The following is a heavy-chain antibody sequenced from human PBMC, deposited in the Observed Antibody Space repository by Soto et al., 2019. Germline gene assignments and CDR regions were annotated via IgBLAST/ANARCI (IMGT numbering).Heavy chain of an antibody. D-gene: IGHD2-8*01. J-gene: IGHJ4*02. CDR1: GSTFTNYG. Sequence: QVQLVQSGPEVKKPGASVKVSCTASGSTFTNYGFNWVRQAPGQGLEWMGWISAYNGHTKYSQIFQARVIMTTDTSTSTAYMELRSLTSDDTAVYYCASEGAGTNPLGYWGQGTLVTVSS. CDR2: ISAYNGHT. CDR3: ASEGAGTNPLGY. V-gene: IGHV1-18*01.